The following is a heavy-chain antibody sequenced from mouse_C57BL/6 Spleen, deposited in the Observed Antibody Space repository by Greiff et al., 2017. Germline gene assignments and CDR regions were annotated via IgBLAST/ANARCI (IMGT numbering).Heavy chain of an antibody. Sequence: QVQLQQPGAELVRPGTSVKLSCKASGYTFTSYWMHWVKQRPGQGLEWIGVIDPSDSYTNYNQKFKGKATLTVDTSSSTAYMQLSSLTSEDSAVYCCARTGTVYFDYWGQGTTLTVSS. V-gene: IGHV1-59*01. D-gene: IGHD4-1*01. J-gene: IGHJ2*01. CDR2: IDPSDSYT. CDR1: GYTFTSYW. CDR3: ARTGTVYFDY.